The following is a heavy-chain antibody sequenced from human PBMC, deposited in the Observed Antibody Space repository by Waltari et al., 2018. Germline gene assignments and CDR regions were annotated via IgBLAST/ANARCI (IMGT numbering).Heavy chain of an antibody. D-gene: IGHD3-22*01. Sequence: QVQLVQSGAEVKKPGASVKVSCKVSGYTLTELSMHWVRQAPGKGLEWMGGLDTEDGETIYAQKCQGRGTRTEDTSTDTAYMELSSLRSEDTAVYYCATYPSYYDSSGYFVAWGQGTLVTVSS. V-gene: IGHV1-24*01. CDR2: LDTEDGET. J-gene: IGHJ5*02. CDR1: GYTLTELS. CDR3: ATYPSYYDSSGYFVA.